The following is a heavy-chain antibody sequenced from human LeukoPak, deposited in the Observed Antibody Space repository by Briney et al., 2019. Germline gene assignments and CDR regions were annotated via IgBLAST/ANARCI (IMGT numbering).Heavy chain of an antibody. Sequence: SVKVSCKASGYTFTSYGISWVRQAPGQGLEWMGGIIPIFGTANYAQKFQGRVTITADKSTSTAYMELSSLRSEDTAVYYCASDHSSSWYGYFDYWGQGTLVTVSS. D-gene: IGHD6-13*01. CDR3: ASDHSSSWYGYFDY. CDR2: IIPIFGTA. CDR1: GYTFTSYG. J-gene: IGHJ4*02. V-gene: IGHV1-69*06.